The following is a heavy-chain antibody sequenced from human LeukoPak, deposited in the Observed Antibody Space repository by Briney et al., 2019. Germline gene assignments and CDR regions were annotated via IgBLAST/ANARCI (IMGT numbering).Heavy chain of an antibody. Sequence: GGSLRLSCAASGXTFSTYAMSWVRQAPGKGQEWVSAISGSGGRTYYADSVKGRFTISRDNSKNTLYLQMNSLRAEDTAVYYCAKEKESSGYFDYWGQGILVTVSS. V-gene: IGHV3-23*01. CDR3: AKEKESSGYFDY. CDR1: GXTFSTYA. D-gene: IGHD3-10*01. J-gene: IGHJ4*02. CDR2: ISGSGGRT.